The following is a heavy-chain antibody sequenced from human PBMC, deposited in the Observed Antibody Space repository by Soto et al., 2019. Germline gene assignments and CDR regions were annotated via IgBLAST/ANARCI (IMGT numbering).Heavy chain of an antibody. CDR1: GFTFSSYA. D-gene: IGHD3-10*01. CDR3: AKKGSGWFGEEGYYYYYYMDV. CDR2: ISGSGGST. J-gene: IGHJ6*03. Sequence: GGSLRLSCAASGFTFSSYAMSWVRQAPGKGLEWVSAISGSGGSTYYADSVKGRFTISRDNSKNTLYLQMNSLRAEATAVYYWAKKGSGWFGEEGYYYYYYMDVWGKGTTGTLFS. V-gene: IGHV3-23*01.